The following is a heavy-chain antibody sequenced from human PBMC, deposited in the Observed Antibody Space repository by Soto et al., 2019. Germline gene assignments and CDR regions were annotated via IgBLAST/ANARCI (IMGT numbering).Heavy chain of an antibody. CDR2: ISSSSSYI. V-gene: IGHV3-21*01. CDR3: ARDPGTDYGGMTVRFDP. J-gene: IGHJ5*02. CDR1: GSTFNSYS. Sequence: GGSLRLSCAASGSTFNSYSMNWVRQAPGKGLEWVSSISSSSSYIYYADSVKGRFTISRDNAKNSLYLQMNSLRAEDTAVYYCARDPGTDYGGMTVRFDPWGQGTLVTVSS. D-gene: IGHD4-17*01.